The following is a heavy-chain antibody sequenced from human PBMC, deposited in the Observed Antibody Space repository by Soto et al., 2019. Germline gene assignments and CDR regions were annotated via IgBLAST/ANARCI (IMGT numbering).Heavy chain of an antibody. Sequence: GGSLRLSCVASGFTLRTSGMHWVRQAPSKGLEWVAVISHDGSNQFYAESVKGRFTISRDNSKNMLYLQMNSLRADDSAVYFCAKDSSAAFDYWGQGTVVTVSA. CDR2: ISHDGSNQ. D-gene: IGHD6-25*01. V-gene: IGHV3-30*18. CDR1: GFTLRTSG. CDR3: AKDSSAAFDY. J-gene: IGHJ4*02.